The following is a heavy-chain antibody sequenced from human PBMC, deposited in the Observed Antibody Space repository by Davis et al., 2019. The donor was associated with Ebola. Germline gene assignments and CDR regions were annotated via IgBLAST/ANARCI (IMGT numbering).Heavy chain of an antibody. Sequence: GGSLRLSCAASGFTFSSYSMNWVRQAPGKGLEWVSSISSSSSYIYYADSVKGRFTISRDNAKNSLYLQMNSLRAEDTAVYYCARDLLPAAAIFGPWGQGTLVTVSS. J-gene: IGHJ5*02. CDR2: ISSSSSYI. CDR3: ARDLLPAAAIFGP. D-gene: IGHD2-2*01. V-gene: IGHV3-21*04. CDR1: GFTFSSYS.